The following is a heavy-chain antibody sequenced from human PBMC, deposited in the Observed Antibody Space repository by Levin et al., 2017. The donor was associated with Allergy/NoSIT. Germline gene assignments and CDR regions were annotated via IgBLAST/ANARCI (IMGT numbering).Heavy chain of an antibody. V-gene: IGHV3-15*01. D-gene: IGHD4-17*01. J-gene: IGHJ4*02. CDR3: TTGLNVNYGDPGFDY. CDR1: GFTFSNAW. CDR2: IKSKTDGGTT. Sequence: PGESLKISCAASGFTFSNAWMSWVRQAPGKGLEWVGRIKSKTDGGTTDYAAPVKGRFTISRDDSKNTLYLQMNSLKTEDTAVYYCTTGLNVNYGDPGFDYWGQGTLVTVSS.